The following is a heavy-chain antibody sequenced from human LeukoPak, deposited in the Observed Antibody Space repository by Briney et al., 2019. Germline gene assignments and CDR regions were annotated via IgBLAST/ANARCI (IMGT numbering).Heavy chain of an antibody. Sequence: PSETLSLTCGVSGGSISGTNWWSWVRQPPGQGLEWIGEISLAGQTNYNPSLNGRVTMSLDKSSNQLSLHLTSVTAANTATYFCSRESGPFCPFGYWGQGTLVIVSS. CDR1: GGSISGTNW. J-gene: IGHJ4*02. CDR2: ISLAGQT. V-gene: IGHV4/OR15-8*02. CDR3: SRESGPFCPFGY. D-gene: IGHD1-26*01.